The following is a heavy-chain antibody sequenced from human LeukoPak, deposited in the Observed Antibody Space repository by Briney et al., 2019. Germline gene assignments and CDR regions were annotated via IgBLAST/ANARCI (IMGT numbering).Heavy chain of an antibody. J-gene: IGHJ4*02. D-gene: IGHD3-22*01. CDR3: AREDDTTMIPTDY. V-gene: IGHV3-48*01. CDR2: ISSSSSTI. Sequence: PGRSLRLSCAASGFTFSSYSMNWVCQAPGKGLEWVSYISSSSSTIYYADSVKGRFSISRDNSKNTLYLQMSSLRVEDTAVYYCAREDDTTMIPTDYWGQGTLVIVSS. CDR1: GFTFSSYS.